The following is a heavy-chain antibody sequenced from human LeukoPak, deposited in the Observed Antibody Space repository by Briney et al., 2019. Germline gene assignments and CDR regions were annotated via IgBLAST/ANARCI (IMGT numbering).Heavy chain of an antibody. V-gene: IGHV4-34*01. J-gene: IGHJ4*02. CDR3: ARLRHFDY. Sequence: GKGLEWIGEINHSGSTNYNPSLKSRVTISVDTSKNQFSLKLSSVTAADTAVYYCARLRHFDYWGQGTLVTVSS. D-gene: IGHD6-25*01. CDR2: INHSGST.